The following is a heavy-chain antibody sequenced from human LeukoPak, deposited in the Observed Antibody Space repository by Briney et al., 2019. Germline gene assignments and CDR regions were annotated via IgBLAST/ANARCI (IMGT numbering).Heavy chain of an antibody. V-gene: IGHV3-30-3*01. J-gene: IGHJ4*02. CDR2: ISYDGSNE. Sequence: GRSLRLSCAASGFTFSGYAMHWVRQAPGKGLEWVAVISYDGSNEYYADSVKGRFTISRDNSKNTLYLQMNSLSVEHTAVYYCARVGYYASGPFSYFDYWGQGTLVTVSS. CDR1: GFTFSGYA. D-gene: IGHD3-10*01. CDR3: ARVGYYASGPFSYFDY.